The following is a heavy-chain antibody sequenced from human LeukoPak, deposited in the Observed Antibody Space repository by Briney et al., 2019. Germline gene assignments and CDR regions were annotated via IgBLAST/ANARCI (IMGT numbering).Heavy chain of an antibody. CDR3: ARDRAVRGVFDY. Sequence: GGSLRLSCAASGFTFSSCSMNWVRQAPGKGLEWVSSISSSSSYIYYADSVKGRFTISRDNAKNSLYLQMNSLRAEDTAVYYCARDRAVRGVFDYWGQGTLVTVSS. V-gene: IGHV3-21*01. CDR2: ISSSSSYI. D-gene: IGHD3-10*01. CDR1: GFTFSSCS. J-gene: IGHJ4*02.